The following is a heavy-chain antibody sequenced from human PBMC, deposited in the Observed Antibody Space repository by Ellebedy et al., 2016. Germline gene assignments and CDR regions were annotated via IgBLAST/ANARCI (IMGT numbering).Heavy chain of an antibody. Sequence: GESLKISXTASGLNLNTFFMTWVRQAPGKGLEWVSTISAGSDTTRLADSVKGRFTISRDSSRNTLYLQMNSLRAEDTAVYYCAPRAIAAPKWGQGTLVTVSS. J-gene: IGHJ4*02. CDR3: APRAIAAPK. V-gene: IGHV3-23*01. D-gene: IGHD6-6*01. CDR2: ISAGSDTT. CDR1: GLNLNTFF.